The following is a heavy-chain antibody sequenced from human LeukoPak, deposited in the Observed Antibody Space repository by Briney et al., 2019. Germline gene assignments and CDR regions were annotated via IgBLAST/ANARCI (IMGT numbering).Heavy chain of an antibody. D-gene: IGHD3-10*01. V-gene: IGHV4-4*07. CDR3: AKVAKYYYGSETYFFFDH. Sequence: SETLSLTCTVSGGSISSYYWSWIRQPPGKGLEWIGHIYTTGTTNYNPSLKSRVTMSIDTSKNQFSLNLRSVTAADTAVYYCAKVAKYYYGSETYFFFDHWGQGTLVTVSS. CDR1: GGSISSYY. CDR2: IYTTGTT. J-gene: IGHJ4*02.